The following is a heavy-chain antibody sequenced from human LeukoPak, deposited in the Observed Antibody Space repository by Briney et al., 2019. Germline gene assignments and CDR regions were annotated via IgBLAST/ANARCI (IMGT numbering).Heavy chain of an antibody. Sequence: VASVKVSCKASGGTFSSYAISWVRQAPGQGLEWMGGIIPIFGTANYAQKFQGRVTITADESTSTAYMELSSLRSEDTAVYYCARSHRSYYYYYMDVWGKGTTVKISS. V-gene: IGHV1-69*13. J-gene: IGHJ6*03. CDR1: GGTFSSYA. CDR2: IIPIFGTA. CDR3: ARSHRSYYYYYMDV.